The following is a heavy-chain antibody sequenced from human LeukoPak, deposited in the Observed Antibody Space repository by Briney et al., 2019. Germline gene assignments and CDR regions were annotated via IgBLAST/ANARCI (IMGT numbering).Heavy chain of an antibody. CDR3: AKGKAYDNLDWFDP. J-gene: IGHJ5*02. CDR1: GFTFSSYG. V-gene: IGHV3-23*01. Sequence: GGSLRLSCAASGFTFSSYGMHWVRQAPGKGLEWVSSIIGTGVGSFYADSVKGRFTISRDNSKNTLYLQMNSLRADDTAVYYCAKGKAYDNLDWFDPWGQGTLVTVSS. CDR2: IIGTGVGS. D-gene: IGHD3-9*01.